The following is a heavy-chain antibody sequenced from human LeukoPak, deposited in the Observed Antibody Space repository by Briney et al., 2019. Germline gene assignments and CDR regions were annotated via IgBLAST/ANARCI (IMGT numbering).Heavy chain of an antibody. CDR2: ISSNGGST. D-gene: IGHD6-13*01. J-gene: IGHJ4*01. CDR3: VKGIGGAAAGSFDY. CDR1: GFAFSSYV. Sequence: GGSLRPSCAASGFAFSSYVLHWVRQAPGKGLEYVSAISSNGGSTYYADSVKGRFTISRDNSKNTLYLQMSSLRAEDTAVYYCVKGIGGAAAGSFDYWGQGTLVTVSS. V-gene: IGHV3-64D*06.